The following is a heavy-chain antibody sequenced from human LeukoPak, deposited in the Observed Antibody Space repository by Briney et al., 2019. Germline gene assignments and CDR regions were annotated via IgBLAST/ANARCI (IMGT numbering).Heavy chain of an antibody. CDR3: VGGSGWLGDS. Sequence: GGSLRLSCTVSGFTFSNLWMTWVRQAPGKGLEWVANIKRDGSDIYYMDSVKGRFTISRDNAKNSLYLQMNSLRAEDTAMYYCVGGSGWLGDSWGRGTLVTASS. J-gene: IGHJ4*02. D-gene: IGHD6-19*01. CDR1: GFTFSNLW. CDR2: IKRDGSDI. V-gene: IGHV3-7*03.